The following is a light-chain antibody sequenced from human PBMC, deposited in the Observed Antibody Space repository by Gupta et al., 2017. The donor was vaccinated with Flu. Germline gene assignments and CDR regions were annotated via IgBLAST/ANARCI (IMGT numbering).Light chain of an antibody. CDR1: ISDVGSYNL. Sequence: QSALPQPASVSGSPGQSITISCTGTISDVGSYNLVSWYQQHPGRAPKLMIYEGSKRPSGISNRFSGSKSGNTASLTISGLQAEDEADYYCCSYAAGTTWVFGGGTQVTVL. J-gene: IGLJ3*02. V-gene: IGLV2-23*01. CDR3: CSYAAGTTWV. CDR2: EGS.